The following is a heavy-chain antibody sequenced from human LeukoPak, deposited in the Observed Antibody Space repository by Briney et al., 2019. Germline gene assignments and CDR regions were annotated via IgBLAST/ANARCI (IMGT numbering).Heavy chain of an antibody. J-gene: IGHJ4*02. D-gene: IGHD6-19*01. CDR1: GFTFSSYA. CDR3: AKDGAVAGTGTEIDY. Sequence: GGSLRLSCAASGFTFSSYAMSWVRQAPGKGLEWVSAISGSGGSTYYADSVKGRFTISRVNSKNTLYLQMNSLRAEDTAVYYCAKDGAVAGTGTEIDYWGQGTLVTVSS. V-gene: IGHV3-23*01. CDR2: ISGSGGST.